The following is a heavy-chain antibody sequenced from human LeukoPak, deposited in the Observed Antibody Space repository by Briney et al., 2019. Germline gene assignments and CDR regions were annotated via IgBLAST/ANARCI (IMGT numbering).Heavy chain of an antibody. D-gene: IGHD2-2*01. V-gene: IGHV4-59*01. CDR2: IYYSGST. CDR3: VADSSSTDAFDI. CDR1: GGSISSYY. J-gene: IGHJ3*02. Sequence: PSETLSLTCTVSGGSISSYYWSWIRQPPGKGLEWIGYIYYSGSTNYNPSLKSRVTISVDTSKNQFSLKLSSVTAADTAVYYCVADSSSTDAFDIWGQGTMVTVSS.